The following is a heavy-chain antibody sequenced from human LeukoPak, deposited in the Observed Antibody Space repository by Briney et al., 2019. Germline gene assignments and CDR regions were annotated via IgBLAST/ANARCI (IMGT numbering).Heavy chain of an antibody. CDR1: GFTFSIYS. Sequence: GGSLRLSCAASGFTFSIYSMNWVRQAPGKGLEWVSYISSSGATMYYADSVKGRFTISRDNAKNSLYLQMNSLRAEDTAVYYCARRAGAYSHPYDYWGQGTLVTVSS. CDR2: ISSSGATM. CDR3: ARRAGAYSHPYDY. J-gene: IGHJ4*02. V-gene: IGHV3-48*01. D-gene: IGHD4/OR15-4a*01.